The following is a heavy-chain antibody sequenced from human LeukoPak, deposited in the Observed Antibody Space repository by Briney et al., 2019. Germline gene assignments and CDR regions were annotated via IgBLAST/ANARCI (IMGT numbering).Heavy chain of an antibody. CDR1: GFTFSSYA. Sequence: QPGRSLRLSCAASGFTFSSYAMHWVRQAPGKGLEWVALISYDGSNKYYADSVKGRFTSSRDNSKNTLYLQVNSLRAEDTAVYYCAKELWGSSFDYWGQGTLLTVSS. CDR3: AKELWGSSFDY. CDR2: ISYDGSNK. J-gene: IGHJ4*02. V-gene: IGHV3-30-3*01. D-gene: IGHD3-16*01.